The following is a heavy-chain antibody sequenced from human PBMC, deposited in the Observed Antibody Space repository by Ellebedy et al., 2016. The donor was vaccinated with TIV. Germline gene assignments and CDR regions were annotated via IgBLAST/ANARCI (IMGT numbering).Heavy chain of an antibody. CDR2: IKQDGSVI. CDR3: ATQWDLYD. D-gene: IGHD1-26*01. CDR1: GFTFSSHW. V-gene: IGHV3-7*01. J-gene: IGHJ4*02. Sequence: GESLKISCAGSGFTFSSHWMRWVRQAPGKGLEWVAGIKQDGSVIHYMDSARGRFIISRDNAKNSMYLQMNSLRVEDTGVYYCATQWDLYDWGQGTTVTVSS.